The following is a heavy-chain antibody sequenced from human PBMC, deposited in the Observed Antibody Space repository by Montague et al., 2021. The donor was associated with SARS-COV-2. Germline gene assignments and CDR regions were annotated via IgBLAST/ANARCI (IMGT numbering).Heavy chain of an antibody. CDR1: GFTFSSYE. Sequence: SLRLSCAASGFTFSSYEMNWVRQAPGKRLEWVSYISSSGSTIYYADSVKGRFTISRDNAKNSLYLQMNSLRAEDTAVYYCARTYYYDSSGYSNWPYFDYWGQGTLVTVSS. J-gene: IGHJ4*02. V-gene: IGHV3-48*03. D-gene: IGHD3-22*01. CDR2: ISSSGSTI. CDR3: ARTYYYDSSGYSNWPYFDY.